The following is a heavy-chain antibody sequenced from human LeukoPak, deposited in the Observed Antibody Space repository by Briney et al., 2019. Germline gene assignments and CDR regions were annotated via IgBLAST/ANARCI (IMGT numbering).Heavy chain of an antibody. CDR1: GFTFSSYS. CDR2: ISSSSSYI. CDR3: ARRAGAYSHPYDY. V-gene: IGHV3-21*04. D-gene: IGHD4/OR15-4a*01. Sequence: PGGSLRLSCAASGFTFSSYSMNWVRQAPGKGLEWVSSISSSSSYIYYADSVKGLFTISRDNSKNTLYLQMNSLRVEETAVYYCARRAGAYSHPYDYWGQGTLVTVSS. J-gene: IGHJ4*02.